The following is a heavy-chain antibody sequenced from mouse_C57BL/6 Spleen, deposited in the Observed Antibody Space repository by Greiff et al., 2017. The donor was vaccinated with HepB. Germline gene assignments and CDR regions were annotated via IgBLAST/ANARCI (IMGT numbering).Heavy chain of an antibody. J-gene: IGHJ3*01. D-gene: IGHD3-2*02. CDR3: ARQDSSGQAWFAY. V-gene: IGHV1-7*01. CDR2: INPSSGYT. Sequence: QVQLKQSGAELAKPGASVKLSCKASGYTFTSYWMHWVKQRPGQGLEWIGYINPSSGYTKYNQKFKDKATLTADKSSSTAYMQLSSLTYEDSAVYYCARQDSSGQAWFAYWGQGTLVTVSA. CDR1: GYTFTSYW.